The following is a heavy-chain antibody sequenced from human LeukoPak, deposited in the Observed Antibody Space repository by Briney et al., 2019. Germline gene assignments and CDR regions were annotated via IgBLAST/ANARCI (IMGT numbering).Heavy chain of an antibody. V-gene: IGHV4-59*01. J-gene: IGHJ4*02. CDR1: GGSISSYY. D-gene: IGHD3-22*01. Sequence: PSETLSLTCSVSGGSISSYYWNWIRQPPGRGLEWIGYIYYSGSTNYNPSLKSRVTISVDTSKNQFSLKLSSVTAADTAVYYCARDRGDYYDSSGYYDYWGQGTLVTVSS. CDR2: IYYSGST. CDR3: ARDRGDYYDSSGYYDY.